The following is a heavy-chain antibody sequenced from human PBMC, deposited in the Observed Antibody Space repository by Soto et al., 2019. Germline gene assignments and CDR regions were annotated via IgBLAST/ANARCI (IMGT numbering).Heavy chain of an antibody. V-gene: IGHV4-4*02. CDR1: GGSISSNW. Sequence: QVHLQESGPGLLKPSGTLSLTCAVSGGSISSNWWSWVRQPPGKGLEWIGESYHSGSTNYNPSLMNRVTMSMDKSQNHLSLNLNSVTAADTAVYYCAWHIAVSGTRGFDFWGRGTLVTVSS. J-gene: IGHJ4*02. CDR3: AWHIAVSGTRGFDF. D-gene: IGHD6-19*01. CDR2: SYHSGST.